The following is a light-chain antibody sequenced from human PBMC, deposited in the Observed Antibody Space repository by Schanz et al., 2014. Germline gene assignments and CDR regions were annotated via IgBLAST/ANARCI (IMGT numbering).Light chain of an antibody. Sequence: QSALTQPASVSGSPGQSITISCTGTSSDVGAYNFVSWYQHHPGKAPKVMIYDVSYRPSGVSNRFSGSKSGNTASLTISGLKAEDEADYYCNSYTRSSAWVFGGGTKLTVL. CDR3: NSYTRSSAWV. CDR1: SSDVGAYNF. J-gene: IGLJ3*02. V-gene: IGLV2-14*03. CDR2: DVS.